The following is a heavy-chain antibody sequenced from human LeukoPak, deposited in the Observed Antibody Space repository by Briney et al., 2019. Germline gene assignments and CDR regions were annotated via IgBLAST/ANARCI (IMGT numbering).Heavy chain of an antibody. CDR3: AKGDFWSGYYS. CDR1: GFTFTSSA. CDR2: IVVGSGNT. Sequence: SVKVSCKASGFTFTSSAVQWVRQARGQRLEWIGWIVVGSGNTNYAQKFQERVTITRDMSTSTAYMELSSLRSEDTDVYYCAKGDFWSGYYSWGQGTLVTVSS. J-gene: IGHJ5*02. V-gene: IGHV1-58*01. D-gene: IGHD3-3*01.